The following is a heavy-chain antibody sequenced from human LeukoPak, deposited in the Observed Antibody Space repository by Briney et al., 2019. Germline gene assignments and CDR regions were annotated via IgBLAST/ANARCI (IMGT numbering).Heavy chain of an antibody. CDR2: ISSSSTTK. J-gene: IGHJ4*02. D-gene: IGHD1-1*01. V-gene: IGHV3-48*04. CDR1: GFTFSSYT. Sequence: GGSLRLSCAASGFTFSSYTMNWVRQAPGKGLKWLSYISSSSTTKYHADSVKGRFTISRDNTKNSLYLQMNSLRAEDTGVYYCARWNLGSDYWGQGTLVTVSS. CDR3: ARWNLGSDY.